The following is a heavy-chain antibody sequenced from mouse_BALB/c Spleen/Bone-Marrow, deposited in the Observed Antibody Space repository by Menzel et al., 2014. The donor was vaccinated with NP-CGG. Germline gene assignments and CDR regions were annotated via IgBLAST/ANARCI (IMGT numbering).Heavy chain of an antibody. V-gene: IGHV5-6-5*01. CDR1: GFTFSTYA. Sequence: EVKVVESGGGLVKPGGSLKLSCAASGFTFSTYAMSWVRQTPEKRLEWVASISNGGSTYYQDSVKGRFTISRDNARNILYLQMSSLRSEDTAMYYCARAPQRLYYFDYWGQGTTLTVSS. CDR2: ISNGGST. CDR3: ARAPQRLYYFDY. J-gene: IGHJ2*01.